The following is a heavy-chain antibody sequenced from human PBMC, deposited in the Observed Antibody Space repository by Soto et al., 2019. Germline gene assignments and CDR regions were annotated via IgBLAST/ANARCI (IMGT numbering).Heavy chain of an antibody. V-gene: IGHV3-23*01. CDR3: GKERRGSGWSVCNF. D-gene: IGHD6-19*01. CDR2: ISGNGDSA. Sequence: GQSRRISSATAGFTFRDYVMIWVRQAKGKGLEWVSDISGNGDSARYADSVKGRFTISRDNSRDTLYLQMNSLRVDDTAVYYCGKERRGSGWSVCNFWGQGTLVTV. CDR1: GFTFRDYV. J-gene: IGHJ4*02.